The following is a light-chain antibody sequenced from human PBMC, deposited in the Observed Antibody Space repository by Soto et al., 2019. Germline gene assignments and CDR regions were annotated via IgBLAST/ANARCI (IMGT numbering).Light chain of an antibody. Sequence: EIVLTQSPGTLSLSPGERATLSCRASQSVSSSYLAWYQQKPGQAPSLLIYAASSRATGIPDRFSGSGSGTDFTLTISRREPEDVAVYYCQQYGRSLTFGGGTKVEIK. CDR1: QSVSSSY. CDR2: AAS. V-gene: IGKV3-20*01. CDR3: QQYGRSLT. J-gene: IGKJ4*01.